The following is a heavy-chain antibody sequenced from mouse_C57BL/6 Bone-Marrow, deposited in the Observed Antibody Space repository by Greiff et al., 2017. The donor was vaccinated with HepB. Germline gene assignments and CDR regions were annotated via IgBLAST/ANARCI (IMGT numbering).Heavy chain of an antibody. D-gene: IGHD1-1*01. CDR1: GFSFNTYA. V-gene: IGHV10-1*01. J-gene: IGHJ4*01. CDR3: VRFLLRYDAMDY. CDR2: IRSKSNNYAT. Sequence: EVQRVESGGGLVQPKGSLKLSCAASGFSFNTYAMNWVRQAPGKGLEWVARIRSKSNNYATYYADSVKDRFTSSRDDSESMLYLQMNNLKTEDTAMYYCVRFLLRYDAMDYWGQGTSVTVSS.